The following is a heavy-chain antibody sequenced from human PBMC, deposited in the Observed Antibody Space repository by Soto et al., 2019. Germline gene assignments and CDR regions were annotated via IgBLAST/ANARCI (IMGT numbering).Heavy chain of an antibody. CDR2: ISGSGGST. CDR1: GCTFSSYA. V-gene: IGHV3-23*01. J-gene: IGHJ4*02. Sequence: PXGSLSLSCAASGCTFSSYAMSWVRQAPGKGLEWVSAISGSGGSTYYADSVKGRFTISRDNSKNTLYLQMNSLRAEDTAVYYCATVLRYFDWLSYFDYWGQGTLVTVSS. D-gene: IGHD3-9*01. CDR3: ATVLRYFDWLSYFDY.